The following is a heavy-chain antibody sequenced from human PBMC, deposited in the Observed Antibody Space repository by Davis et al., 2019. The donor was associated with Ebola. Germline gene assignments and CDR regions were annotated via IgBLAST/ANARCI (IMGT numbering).Heavy chain of an antibody. CDR1: GFTFSRNW. CDR3: AREHLRIAADY. V-gene: IGHV3-30*03. CDR2: ISRDGISE. D-gene: IGHD6-6*01. Sequence: PGGSLRLSCAASGFTFSRNWMSWVRQAPGKGLEWVAVISRDGISENYADSVKGRFTISRDNSKNTLYLQMNSLRAEDTAVYYCAREHLRIAADYWGQGTLVTVSS. J-gene: IGHJ4*02.